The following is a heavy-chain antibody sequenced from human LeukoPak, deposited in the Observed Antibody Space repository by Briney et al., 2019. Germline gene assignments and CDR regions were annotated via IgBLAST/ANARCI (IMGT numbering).Heavy chain of an antibody. Sequence: PSETLSLTCTVSGGSISSSSYYWGWIRQPPGKGLEWIGSIYYSGSTYYNPSLKSRVTISVDTSKNQFSLKLSSVTAADTAVYYCASHQYGSGSYYHDYWGQGALVTVSS. V-gene: IGHV4-39*01. J-gene: IGHJ4*02. CDR3: ASHQYGSGSYYHDY. D-gene: IGHD3-10*01. CDR1: GGSISSSSYY. CDR2: IYYSGST.